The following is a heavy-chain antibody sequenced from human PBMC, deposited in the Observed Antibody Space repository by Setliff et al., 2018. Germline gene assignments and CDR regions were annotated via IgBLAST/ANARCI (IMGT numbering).Heavy chain of an antibody. J-gene: IGHJ4*02. CDR1: GLTISYYY. V-gene: IGHV3-72*01. Sequence: GGSLRLSCAPSGLTISYYYMDWVRQAPGKGLEWVGRIRDRANRYTTEYAASVKGRFTISRPDSEIAMYLQMNSLKTEDTAVYYCTTAPLAAASTCWGQGTLVTVSS. D-gene: IGHD6-13*01. CDR3: TTAPLAAASTC. CDR2: IRDRANRYTT.